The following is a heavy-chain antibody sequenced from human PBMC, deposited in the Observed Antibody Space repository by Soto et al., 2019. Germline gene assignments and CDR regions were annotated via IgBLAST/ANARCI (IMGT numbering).Heavy chain of an antibody. J-gene: IGHJ6*02. V-gene: IGHV4-34*01. CDR1: GGSSRCHY. D-gene: IGHD1-1*01. CDR2: INHSGST. Sequence: SETLSVTSAVHGGSSRCHYWSWIRQPPGKGLEWIGEINHSGSTNYNPSLKSRVTISVDTSKNQFSLKLSSVTAADTAVYYCARDRSRWNGGVYYYGMDFCGQGTTVTVS. CDR3: ARDRSRWNGGVYYYGMDF.